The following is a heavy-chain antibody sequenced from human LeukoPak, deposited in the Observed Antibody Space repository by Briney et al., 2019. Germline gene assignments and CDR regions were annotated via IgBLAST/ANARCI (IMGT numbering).Heavy chain of an antibody. CDR2: ISAYNGNT. J-gene: IGHJ6*02. CDR3: ARGSFYCSSTSCYFSDGMDV. D-gene: IGHD2-2*01. V-gene: IGHV1-18*01. Sequence: ASVKVSCKASGYTFTSYGISWVRQAPGQGLEWMGWISAYNGNTNYAQKLQGRVTMTTDTSTSTAYMELRRLRSDDTAVYYCARGSFYCSSTSCYFSDGMDVWGQGTTVTVSS. CDR1: GYTFTSYG.